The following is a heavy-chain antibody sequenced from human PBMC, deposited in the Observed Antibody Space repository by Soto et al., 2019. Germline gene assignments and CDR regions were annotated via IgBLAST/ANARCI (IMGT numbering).Heavy chain of an antibody. J-gene: IGHJ6*03. CDR1: GFTFSDYY. CDR3: ARVPYGSKSYSSLVRYYYYMDV. D-gene: IGHD3-10*01. Sequence: GGSLRLSCAASGFTFSDYYVSWIRQAPGKGLEWVSYISTTGSTIYYADSVKGRFTISRDNAKNSLYLQMNSLRAEDTAVYYCARVPYGSKSYSSLVRYYYYMDVWGKGTTVTVSS. CDR2: ISTTGSTI. V-gene: IGHV3-11*01.